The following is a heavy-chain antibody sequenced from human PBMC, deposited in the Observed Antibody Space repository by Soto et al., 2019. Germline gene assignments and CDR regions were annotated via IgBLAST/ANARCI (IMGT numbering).Heavy chain of an antibody. CDR3: ARIGRRYSSSGNWFDP. D-gene: IGHD6-13*01. CDR1: GGTFSSYA. CDR2: IIPIFGTA. J-gene: IGHJ5*02. V-gene: IGHV1-69*01. Sequence: QVQLVQSGAEVKKPGSSVKVSCKASGGTFSSYAISWVRQAPGQGLEWMGGIIPIFGTANYAQKFQGRVTITADESTSTADMELSSLRSEDTAVYYCARIGRRYSSSGNWFDPWGQGTLVTVSS.